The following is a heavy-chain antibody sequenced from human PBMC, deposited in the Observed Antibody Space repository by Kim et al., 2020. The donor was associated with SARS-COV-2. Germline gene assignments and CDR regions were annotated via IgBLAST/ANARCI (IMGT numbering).Heavy chain of an antibody. Sequence: GGSLRLSCAASGFTFSSYWMSWVRQAPGKGLEWVANIKQDGSEKYYVDSVKGRFTISRDNAKNSLYLQMNSLRAEDTAVYYCARVGYYDILTGRRAYYFDYWGQGTLVTVSS. CDR2: IKQDGSEK. CDR1: GFTFSSYW. V-gene: IGHV3-7*01. D-gene: IGHD3-9*01. CDR3: ARVGYYDILTGRRAYYFDY. J-gene: IGHJ4*02.